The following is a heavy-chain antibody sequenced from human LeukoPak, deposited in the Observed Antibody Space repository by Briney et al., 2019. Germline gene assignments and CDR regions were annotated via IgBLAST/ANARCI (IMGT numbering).Heavy chain of an antibody. CDR1: RLPLINYP. CDR2: ISCSDTSK. Sequence: GGSLRLSFSASRLPLINYPMTWVPQTRAQGLEWGSGISCSDTSKYCANSVKGRFTMCRDNPKNMLYLEMNSLRAEDTAVYYCAKGSRVFGGLIGSGGYYFDYWGQGTLVTVSS. V-gene: IGHV3-23*01. J-gene: IGHJ4*02. CDR3: AKGSRVFGGLIGSGGYYFDY. D-gene: IGHD3-16*02.